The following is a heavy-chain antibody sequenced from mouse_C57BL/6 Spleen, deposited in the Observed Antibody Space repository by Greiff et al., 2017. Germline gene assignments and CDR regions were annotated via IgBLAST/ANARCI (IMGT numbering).Heavy chain of an antibody. CDR3: ARQGDWYFDV. CDR1: GFTFSSYG. CDR2: ISSGGSYT. V-gene: IGHV5-6*02. Sequence: DVMLVESGGDLVKPGGSLKLSCAASGFTFSSYGMSWVRQTPDKRLEWVATISSGGSYTYYPDSVKGRFTISRDNAKNTLYLQMSSLKSEDTAMYYCARQGDWYFDVWGTGTTVTVSS. J-gene: IGHJ1*03.